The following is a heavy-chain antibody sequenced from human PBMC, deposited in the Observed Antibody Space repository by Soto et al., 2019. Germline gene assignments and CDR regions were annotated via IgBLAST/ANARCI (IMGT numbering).Heavy chain of an antibody. D-gene: IGHD4-17*01. CDR3: ARCPAYTVTPYYFDY. CDR1: GYTFTSYD. Sequence: ASVQVSCKASGYTFTSYDINWVRQATGKGLDGVGWMNSNSGNTGYAQKFQGRVTMTTNTSISTANMELSSLRSEETAVYYCARCPAYTVTPYYFDYWGQGTLVTVSS. V-gene: IGHV1-8*01. CDR2: MNSNSGNT. J-gene: IGHJ4*02.